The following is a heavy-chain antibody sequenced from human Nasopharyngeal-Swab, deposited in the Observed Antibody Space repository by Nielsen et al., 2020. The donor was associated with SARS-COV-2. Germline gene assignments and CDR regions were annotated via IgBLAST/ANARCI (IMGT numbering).Heavy chain of an antibody. J-gene: IGHJ4*02. CDR2: ISCSSSYI. D-gene: IGHD6-13*01. V-gene: IGHV3-21*01. Sequence: WIRQPPGKGLEWVSSISCSSSYIYYADSVKGRFTISRDNAKNSLYLQMNSLRVEDTAVYYCARVAGLIAAAGDYWGQGTLVTVSS. CDR3: ARVAGLIAAAGDY.